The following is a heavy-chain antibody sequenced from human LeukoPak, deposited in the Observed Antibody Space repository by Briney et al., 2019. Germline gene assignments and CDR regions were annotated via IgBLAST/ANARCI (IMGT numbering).Heavy chain of an antibody. CDR3: AREDYYDSSGFGGGY. CDR1: GFTVSSNY. CDR2: IYSGGST. J-gene: IGHJ4*02. Sequence: GGSLRLSCAASGFTVSSNYMSWVRQAPGKGLEWGSVIYSGGSTYYADSVKGRFTIPRDNSKNTLYLQMNSLRAEDTAVYYCAREDYYDSSGFGGGYWGQGTLVTVSS. V-gene: IGHV3-53*01. D-gene: IGHD3-22*01.